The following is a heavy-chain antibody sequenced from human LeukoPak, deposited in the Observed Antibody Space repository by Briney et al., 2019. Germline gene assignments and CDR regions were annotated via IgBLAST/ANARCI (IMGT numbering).Heavy chain of an antibody. CDR3: ASTNSLDY. Sequence: GGSLILSCSVSGFTFSNYWMNWVRQAPGKGLEWVANIKADGSEKYYVDSVKGRFTISRDNAKNSLHLQMNSLSVEDTAVYYCASTNSLDYWGQGTLVTVPS. V-gene: IGHV3-7*01. CDR2: IKADGSEK. CDR1: GFTFSNYW. D-gene: IGHD4-23*01. J-gene: IGHJ4*02.